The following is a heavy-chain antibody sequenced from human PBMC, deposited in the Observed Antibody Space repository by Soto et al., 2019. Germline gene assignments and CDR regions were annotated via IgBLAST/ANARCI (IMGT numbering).Heavy chain of an antibody. CDR3: VRGDMLGTAAYGMDV. J-gene: IGHJ6*02. CDR2: IYHSGST. D-gene: IGHD5-12*01. CDR1: GGSISSGGYS. V-gene: IGHV4-30-2*01. Sequence: SETLSLTCAVSGGSISSGGYSWSWIRQPPGKGLEWIGYIYHSGSTYYNPSLKSRVTISVDRSKNQFSLKLSSVTAEDTAVYYCVRGDMLGTAAYGMDVWGQGTTVTVSS.